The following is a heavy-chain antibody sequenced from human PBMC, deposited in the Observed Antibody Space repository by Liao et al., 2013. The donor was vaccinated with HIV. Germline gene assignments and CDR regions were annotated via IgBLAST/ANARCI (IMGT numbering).Heavy chain of an antibody. J-gene: IGHJ4*02. Sequence: QVQLQESGPGLVKPSETLSLICTVSGDSISSGSWSWIRQPAGKGLEWIGRLFAAGNTNYNPSLKSRVTMSADTSKNQFSLKLHSVTATDTAVYYCARGVPPDYWGQGALVTVSS. CDR2: LFAAGNT. CDR1: GDSISSGS. D-gene: IGHD6-6*01. CDR3: ARGVPPDY. V-gene: IGHV4-4*07.